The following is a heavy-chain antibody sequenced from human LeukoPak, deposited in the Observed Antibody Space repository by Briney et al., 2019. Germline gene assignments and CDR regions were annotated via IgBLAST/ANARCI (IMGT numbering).Heavy chain of an antibody. Sequence: SETLSLTCTVSGGSISSSSYYWGWIRQPPGKGLEWIGSIYYSGSTYYNPSLKSRVTISVDTSKNQFSLKLSSVTAADTAVYYCERPHNYYDSSGYYYGAFDIWGQGTMVTVSS. V-gene: IGHV4-39*01. CDR3: ERPHNYYDSSGYYYGAFDI. CDR1: GGSISSSSYY. D-gene: IGHD3-22*01. CDR2: IYYSGST. J-gene: IGHJ3*02.